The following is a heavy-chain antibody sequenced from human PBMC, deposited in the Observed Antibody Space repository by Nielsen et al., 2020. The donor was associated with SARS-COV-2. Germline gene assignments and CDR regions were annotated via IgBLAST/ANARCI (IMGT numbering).Heavy chain of an antibody. D-gene: IGHD2-15*01. V-gene: IGHV1-46*01. J-gene: IGHJ6*03. CDR3: ARGVADAAYYYYMDV. CDR1: GYTFTSYY. CDR2: INPSGGST. Sequence: ASVKVSCKASGYTFTSYYMHWVRQAPGQGLEWMGIINPSGGSTSYAQKFQGRVTMTRDTSTSTVYMELSSLRSEDTAVYYCARGVADAAYYYYMDVWGKGTTVTVSS.